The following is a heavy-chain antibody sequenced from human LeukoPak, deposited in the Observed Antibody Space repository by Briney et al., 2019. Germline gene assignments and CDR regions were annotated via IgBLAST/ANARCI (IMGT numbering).Heavy chain of an antibody. V-gene: IGHV3-23*01. D-gene: IGHD2-2*01. CDR2: ISGSGGST. J-gene: IGHJ5*02. Sequence: PGGSLRLSCAASGFTFSSYAMSWVRQAPGKGLEWVSAISGSGGSTYYADSVKGRFTISRDNSKNTLYLQMNSLRAEDTVVYYCAKHTDIVVVPANWNWFDPWGQGTLVTVSS. CDR1: GFTFSSYA. CDR3: AKHTDIVVVPANWNWFDP.